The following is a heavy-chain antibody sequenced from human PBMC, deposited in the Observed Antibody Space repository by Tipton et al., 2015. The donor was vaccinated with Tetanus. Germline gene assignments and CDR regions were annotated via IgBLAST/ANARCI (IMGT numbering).Heavy chain of an antibody. Sequence: TLSLTCTVSGGSISSGGYYWSWIRQHPGKGLEWIGDIYYSGGTYYNPSLKSRVTISVDTSKNQFSLKLNSVSAADTAGYYCARDQARGARGWNYFDYWGQGALVTVSS. J-gene: IGHJ4*02. CDR1: GGSISSGGYY. D-gene: IGHD1-26*01. CDR2: IYYSGGT. CDR3: ARDQARGARGWNYFDY. V-gene: IGHV4-31*03.